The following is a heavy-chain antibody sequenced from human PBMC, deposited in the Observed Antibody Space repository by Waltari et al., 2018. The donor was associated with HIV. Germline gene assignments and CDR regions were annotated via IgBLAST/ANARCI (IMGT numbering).Heavy chain of an antibody. D-gene: IGHD1-26*01. J-gene: IGHJ5*02. CDR3: ARAAAGGNWFDP. Sequence: QVQPVQSGAEVKKPGASVKVSCKASGHTFTGSYMHWVRQAPGQELEWMGWINPNSGGTNDAQKFQGRVTMTRDTSISTAYMELSRLRSDDTAVYYCARAAAGGNWFDPWGQGTLVTVSS. CDR1: GHTFTGSY. CDR2: INPNSGGT. V-gene: IGHV1-2*02.